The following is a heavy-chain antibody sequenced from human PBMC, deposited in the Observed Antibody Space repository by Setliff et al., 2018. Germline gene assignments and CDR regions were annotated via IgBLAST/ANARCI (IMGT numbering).Heavy chain of an antibody. CDR2: IFWDDDK. J-gene: IGHJ4*02. CDR3: AHTSGGGNSACFDY. CDR1: GFSLTTSGVG. D-gene: IGHD4-4*01. Sequence: SGPTLVNPTQTLTLTCTFSGFSLTTSGVGVGWIRQPPGKALEWLAIIFWDDDKRYSPSLKSRLTITKDTSKNQVVLTMTNMDPVDTATYFCAHTSGGGNSACFDYWGQGVLVTVSS. V-gene: IGHV2-5*02.